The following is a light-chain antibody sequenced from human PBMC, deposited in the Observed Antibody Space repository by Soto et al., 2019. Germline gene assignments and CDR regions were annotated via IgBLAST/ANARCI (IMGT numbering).Light chain of an antibody. CDR2: DVA. CDR3: MSFTSSNTYV. V-gene: IGLV2-14*03. J-gene: IGLJ1*01. CDR1: SSDVGAYNF. Sequence: QSVLTQPASVSGSPGQSITTSCTGTSSDVGAYNFVSWYQHCPDKAPKVVIYDVANRPSGVSYRFSASKSGNTASLTISGLQAEDEADYYCMSFTSSNTYVFGTGTKVTVL.